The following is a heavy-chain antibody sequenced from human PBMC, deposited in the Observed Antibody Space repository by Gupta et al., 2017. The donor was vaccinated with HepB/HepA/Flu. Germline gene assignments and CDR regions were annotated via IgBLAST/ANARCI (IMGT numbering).Heavy chain of an antibody. CDR2: IYYSGRT. CDR3: ASLTQYSYGQFDY. V-gene: IGHV4-59*08. D-gene: IGHD5-18*01. Sequence: QVQLQESGPGLVKPSETLSLTCTVSGGSISSYYWSWIRQPPGKGLEWIGHIYYSGRTDYNPALKSRVTISVDTSKNQFSLKLRSVTAADTALYYFASLTQYSYGQFDYWGQGTLVTVYS. CDR1: GGSISSYY. J-gene: IGHJ4*02.